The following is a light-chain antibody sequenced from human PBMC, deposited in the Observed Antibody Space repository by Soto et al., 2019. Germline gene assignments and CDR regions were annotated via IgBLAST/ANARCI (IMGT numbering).Light chain of an antibody. CDR3: AAWDDSLSGPV. CDR2: RNN. J-gene: IGLJ2*01. V-gene: IGLV1-47*01. Sequence: QSVLTQPPSASGTPGQRVPTSCPGSSSNIGSNYVYWYQQLPGTAPKLLIYRNNQRPSGVPDRFSGSKSGTSASLAISGLRSEDEADYYCAAWDDSLSGPVFGGGTKLTVL. CDR1: SSNIGSNY.